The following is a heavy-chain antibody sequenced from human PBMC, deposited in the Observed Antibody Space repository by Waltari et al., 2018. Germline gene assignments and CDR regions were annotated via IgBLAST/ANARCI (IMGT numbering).Heavy chain of an antibody. D-gene: IGHD5-12*01. CDR2: LYGSGGST. CDR3: ARGGIQWVQLYFDY. J-gene: IGHJ4*02. V-gene: IGHV4-38-2*01. Sequence: QVQLQESGPAVVKPSETLSLTCAVSGGSVSGASGWSWVRPAPGKGLEWIGSLYGSGGSTYYNPSLKSRVTISKDTSKNQFSLKVSSVTATDTAVYYCARGGIQWVQLYFDYWGQGVLVTVSS. CDR1: GGSVSGASG.